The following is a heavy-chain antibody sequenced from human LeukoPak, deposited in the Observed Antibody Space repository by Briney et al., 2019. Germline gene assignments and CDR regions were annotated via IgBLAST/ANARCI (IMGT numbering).Heavy chain of an antibody. CDR2: INPSGGST. D-gene: IGHD3-9*01. J-gene: IGHJ6*02. V-gene: IGHV1-46*01. CDR1: GYTFTSYY. CDR3: ARVGVDWFYVRPPVGYGMDV. Sequence: ASMKVSCKASGYTFTSYYMHWVRQAPGQGLEWMGIINPSGGSTSYAQKFQGRVTITADESTSTAYMELSSLRSEDTAVYYCARVGVDWFYVRPPVGYGMDVWGQGTTVTVSS.